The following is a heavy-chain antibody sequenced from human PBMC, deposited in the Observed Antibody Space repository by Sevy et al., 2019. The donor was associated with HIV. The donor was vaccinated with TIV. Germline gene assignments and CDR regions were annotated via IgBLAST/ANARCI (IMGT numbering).Heavy chain of an antibody. CDR1: GFTFSTYA. V-gene: IGHV3-30-3*01. D-gene: IGHD7-27*01. J-gene: IGHJ4*02. CDR3: ARDQLGSINY. Sequence: GGSLRLSCAVSGFTFSTYAMHWVRQAPGKGLEWVAMVSSDGSEINYADSVKGRFTISRDNSRNTLYLQMNSLRTEDTALYYCARDQLGSINYWGQGTLVTVSS. CDR2: VSSDGSEI.